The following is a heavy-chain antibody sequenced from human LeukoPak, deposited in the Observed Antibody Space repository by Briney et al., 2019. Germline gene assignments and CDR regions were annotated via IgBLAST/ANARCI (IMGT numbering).Heavy chain of an antibody. V-gene: IGHV3-30*04. CDR1: GFTFSSYA. J-gene: IGHJ4*02. CDR2: TSSDGSNK. D-gene: IGHD2-8*01. Sequence: GGSLRLSCAASGFTFSSYAFHWVRQAPGKGLEWVALTSSDGSNKHYADSVKGRFTISRDNSKNTLYLHMNSLRVEDTAVYYCTRPYCTTMSCLYFFDYWGQGTLVTVSS. CDR3: TRPYCTTMSCLYFFDY.